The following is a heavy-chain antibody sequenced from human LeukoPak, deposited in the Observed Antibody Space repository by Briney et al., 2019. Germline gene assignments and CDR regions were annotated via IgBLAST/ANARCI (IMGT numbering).Heavy chain of an antibody. CDR2: IIPIFGTA. J-gene: IGHJ6*03. CDR1: GGTFSSYA. V-gene: IGHV1-69*05. Sequence: SVKVSCKASGGTFSSYAISWVRQAPGQGLEWMGGIIPIFGTANYAQKFQGRVTITTDESTSTAYMGLSSLRSEDTAVYYCARAVGFRFTAMAHYYHHYYMDVWGKGTTVTVSS. D-gene: IGHD5-18*01. CDR3: ARAVGFRFTAMAHYYHHYYMDV.